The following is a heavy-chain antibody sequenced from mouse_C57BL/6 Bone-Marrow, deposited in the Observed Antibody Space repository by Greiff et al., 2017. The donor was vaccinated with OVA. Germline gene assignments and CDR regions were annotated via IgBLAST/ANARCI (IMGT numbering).Heavy chain of an antibody. Sequence: VESEGGLVQPGSSMKLSCTASGFTFSDYYMAWVRQVPEKGLEWVANINYDGSSTYYLDSLTSRFIITSNNAMTIQYLQMSSLKSEDTATYYCAREENWDWYFDVWGTGTMVTVSA. J-gene: IGHJ1*03. D-gene: IGHD4-1*01. CDR2: INYDGSST. CDR3: AREENWDWYFDV. CDR1: GFTFSDYY. V-gene: IGHV5-16*01.